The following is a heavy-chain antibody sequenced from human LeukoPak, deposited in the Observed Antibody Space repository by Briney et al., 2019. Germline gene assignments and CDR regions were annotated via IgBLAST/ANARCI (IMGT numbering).Heavy chain of an antibody. D-gene: IGHD2-15*01. CDR1: GDSVRSYY. V-gene: IGHV4-59*02. CDR2: VYYSGST. J-gene: IGHJ4*02. Sequence: SETLSLTCTVSGDSVRSYYWSWIRQPPGKGLEWIGYVYYSGSTDYNPSLKSRVTISVDTSQNQFSLHLSSVTAADTAVYYCARFFYSYFDYWGQGTLVTVSS. CDR3: ARFFYSYFDY.